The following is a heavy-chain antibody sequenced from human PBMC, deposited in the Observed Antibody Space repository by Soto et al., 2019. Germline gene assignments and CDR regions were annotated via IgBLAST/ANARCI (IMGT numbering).Heavy chain of an antibody. J-gene: IGHJ6*04. D-gene: IGHD1-1*01. V-gene: IGHV1-2*02. CDR3: ASETTGYGMEV. CDR2: VNPNSGGT. CDR1: GYTFTGYY. Sequence: ASVKVSGQASGYTFTGYYMHWVRQAPGQGLEWMRWVNPNSGGTDYAQKVQGRVTMTRDTTISTAYMELSRQRSDETAVDKCASETTGYGMEVWGKETTVAVSS.